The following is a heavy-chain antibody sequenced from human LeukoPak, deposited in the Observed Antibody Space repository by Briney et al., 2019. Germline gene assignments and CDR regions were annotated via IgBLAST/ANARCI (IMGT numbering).Heavy chain of an antibody. J-gene: IGHJ6*02. CDR2: IYTSGST. Sequence: SETLSLTCTVSGGSISSYYWSWIRQPAGKGLEWIGRIYTSGSTNYNPSLKSRVTMSVDTSKNQFSLKLSSVTAADTAVYYCAREWEYSRSLAAYYYYGMDVWGQGTTVTVSS. D-gene: IGHD6-6*01. CDR1: GGSISSYY. V-gene: IGHV4-4*07. CDR3: AREWEYSRSLAAYYYYGMDV.